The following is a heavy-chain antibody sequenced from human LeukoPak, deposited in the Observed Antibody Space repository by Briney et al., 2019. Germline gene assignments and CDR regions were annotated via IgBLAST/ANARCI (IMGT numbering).Heavy chain of an antibody. CDR3: ARGRIVVVPAALLYYYYYMDV. CDR1: GGSISSYY. J-gene: IGHJ6*03. Sequence: PSETLSLTCTVSGGSISSYYWSWIRQPAGKGLEWIGRIYTSGSTNYNPSLKSRVTMSVDTSKNQFSLKLSSVTAADTAVYYCARGRIVVVPAALLYYYYYMDVWGKGTTVTVSS. V-gene: IGHV4-4*07. D-gene: IGHD2-2*01. CDR2: IYTSGST.